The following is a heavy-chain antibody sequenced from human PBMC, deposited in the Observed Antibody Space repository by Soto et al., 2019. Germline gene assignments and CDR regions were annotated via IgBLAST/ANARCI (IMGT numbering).Heavy chain of an antibody. CDR3: ARSIAVAAYYFDY. Sequence: ASVKVSCKASGYTFTVYDMHWVRQAPGQGLEWMGWINPNSGGTNYAQKFQGWVTMTRDTSISTAYMELSRLRSDDTAVYYCARSIAVAAYYFDYWGQGDLVTVSS. V-gene: IGHV1-2*04. J-gene: IGHJ4*02. CDR2: INPNSGGT. D-gene: IGHD6-19*01. CDR1: GYTFTVYD.